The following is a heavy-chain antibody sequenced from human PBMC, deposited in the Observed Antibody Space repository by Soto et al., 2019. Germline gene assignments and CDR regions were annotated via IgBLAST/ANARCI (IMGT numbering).Heavy chain of an antibody. J-gene: IGHJ6*02. CDR2: INPNSGGT. D-gene: IGHD5-18*01. CDR3: ARDRGYSYGYYYYYGMDV. V-gene: IGHV1-2*04. Sequence: ASVKVSCKASGYTFTGYYMHWARQAPGQGLEWMGWINPNSGGTNYAQKFQGWVTMTRDTSISTAYMELSRLRSDDTAVYYCARDRGYSYGYYYYYGMDVWGQGTTVTVSS. CDR1: GYTFTGYY.